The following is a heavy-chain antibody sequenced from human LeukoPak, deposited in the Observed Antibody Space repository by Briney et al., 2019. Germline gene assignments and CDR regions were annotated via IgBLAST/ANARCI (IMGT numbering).Heavy chain of an antibody. Sequence: PGGSLRLSCVASGFTFSNYWMHWARQAPGKGLVWVSRTNSDGRTTTYADPVKGRFTIFRDNAKNTLYLQMNNLSAEDTSVYYCVRVSSDWEYFDQWGQGALVTVSS. CDR2: TNSDGRTT. D-gene: IGHD6-19*01. V-gene: IGHV3-74*01. CDR1: GFTFSNYW. CDR3: VRVSSDWEYFDQ. J-gene: IGHJ4*02.